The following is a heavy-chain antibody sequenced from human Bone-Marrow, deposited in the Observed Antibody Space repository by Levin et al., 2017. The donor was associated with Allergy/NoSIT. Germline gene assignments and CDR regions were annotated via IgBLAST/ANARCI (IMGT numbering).Heavy chain of an antibody. J-gene: IGHJ4*02. CDR1: GFTFSSYA. CDR2: ISGSGGST. V-gene: IGHV3-23*01. Sequence: PGGSLRLSCAASGFTFSSYAMSWVRQAPGKGLEWVSAISGSGGSTYYADSVKGRFTISRDNSKNTLYLQMNSLRAEDTAVYYCAKQRYYYGSGSYWVYDYWGQGTLVTVSS. CDR3: AKQRYYYGSGSYWVYDY. D-gene: IGHD3-10*01.